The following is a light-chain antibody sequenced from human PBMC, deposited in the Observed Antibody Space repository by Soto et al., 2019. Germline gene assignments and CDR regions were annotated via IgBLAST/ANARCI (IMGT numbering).Light chain of an antibody. J-gene: IGKJ2*01. CDR2: ASS. CDR3: QQGHTLPYT. V-gene: IGKV1-39*01. CDR1: QKIGNY. Sequence: DIQMTQSLSSLSSSIGDRVTITCRASQKIGNYLNWYQQKLGQAPNPLIYASSSLRGGVPSRFSGSGSGTEFTLTISSLHPEDFATYYCQQGHTLPYTFRQGTSLGI.